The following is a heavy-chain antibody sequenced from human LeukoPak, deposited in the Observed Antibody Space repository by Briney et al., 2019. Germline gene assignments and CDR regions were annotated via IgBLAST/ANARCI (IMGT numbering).Heavy chain of an antibody. CDR3: ARDFYASSGYYYDY. CDR2: ISGGGEKT. J-gene: IGHJ4*02. D-gene: IGHD3-22*01. V-gene: IGHV3-23*01. Sequence: GGSLRLSCAASGFTFSGDTMGCVRQAPGKGLEWGSAISGGGEKTYYADSVKGRFTISRDNSKGTLYLQMNSLGAEDAALDYCARDFYASSGYYYDYWGQGTLVPVSS. CDR1: GFTFSGDT.